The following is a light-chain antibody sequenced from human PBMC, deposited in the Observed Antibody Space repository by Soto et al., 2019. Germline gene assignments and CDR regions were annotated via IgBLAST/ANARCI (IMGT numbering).Light chain of an antibody. V-gene: IGKV1-5*03. Sequence: DIQMTQSPSTLSAALGDRVTITCRASQSVSSGLAWYQQKPGKAPKLLIYKASSLESRAPPRFSGSGSGTEFPLTISRLQPEDFATYYCQEYHSYSFGQGTKLELK. CDR2: KAS. CDR3: QEYHSYS. CDR1: QSVSSG. J-gene: IGKJ2*01.